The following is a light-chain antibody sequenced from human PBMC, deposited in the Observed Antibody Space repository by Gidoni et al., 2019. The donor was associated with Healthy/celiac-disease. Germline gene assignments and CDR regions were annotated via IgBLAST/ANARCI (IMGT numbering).Light chain of an antibody. V-gene: IGKV1-33*01. CDR1: QDISNV. Sequence: DIQMNQSPSSLSASVGERVTITCQASQDISNVLNWYQQQPGKAPKLLIYDASNLETGVPSMFSGSASATDFTFTISSLQPEDIATYYCQHYDNLPPTFGGGTQVEIK. J-gene: IGKJ4*01. CDR3: QHYDNLPPT. CDR2: DAS.